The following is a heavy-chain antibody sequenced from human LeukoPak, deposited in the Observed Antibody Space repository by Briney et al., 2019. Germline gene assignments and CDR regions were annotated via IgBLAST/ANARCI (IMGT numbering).Heavy chain of an antibody. CDR1: GDSISSYY. CDR2: IYYSGST. CDR3: ARERCSSCCFDY. J-gene: IGHJ4*02. D-gene: IGHD6-13*01. V-gene: IGHV4-59*01. Sequence: PSETLSLTCTVSGDSISSYYWSWIRQPPGKGLGWIGYIYYSGSTNYNPSLQSRVTISVDTSKNQFSLKLSSVTAADTAVYYCARERCSSCCFDYWGQGTLVTVSS.